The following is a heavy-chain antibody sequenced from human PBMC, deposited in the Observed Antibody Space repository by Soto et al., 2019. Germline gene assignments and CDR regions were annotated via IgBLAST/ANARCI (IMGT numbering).Heavy chain of an antibody. Sequence: QVQLVQSGAEVKKPGASVKVSCKASGYTLTSYGISWVRQAPGQGLEWMGWISAYNGNTNYAQKLQGRVNMTTDTSTSTAYRELRSRRSDDTAVYYCAITPGYYYDSSGYLDYWGQGTLVTVSS. CDR3: AITPGYYYDSSGYLDY. D-gene: IGHD3-22*01. J-gene: IGHJ4*02. CDR2: ISAYNGNT. V-gene: IGHV1-18*01. CDR1: GYTLTSYG.